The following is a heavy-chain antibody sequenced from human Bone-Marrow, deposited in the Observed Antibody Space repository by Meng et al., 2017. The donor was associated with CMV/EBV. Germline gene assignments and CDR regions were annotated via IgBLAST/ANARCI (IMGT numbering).Heavy chain of an antibody. V-gene: IGHV3-30*02. Sequence: GGSLRLSCAASGFTFSSYAMSWVRQAPGKGLEWVAFIRYDGSNKYYADSVKGRFTISRDNSKNTLYLQMNSLRAEDTAVYYCANLETDYWGQGTLVAVSS. CDR1: GFTFSSYA. CDR2: IRYDGSNK. CDR3: ANLETDY. J-gene: IGHJ4*02. D-gene: IGHD1-1*01.